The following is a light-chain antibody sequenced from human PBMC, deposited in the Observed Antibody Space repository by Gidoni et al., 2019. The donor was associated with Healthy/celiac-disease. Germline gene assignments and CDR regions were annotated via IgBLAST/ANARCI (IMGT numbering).Light chain of an antibody. CDR2: AAS. J-gene: IGKJ2*01. Sequence: DLQMTQSPSSLSASVGARVTITCRASQSISSYLNWYQQKPGKAPKLLISAASSLQSGVPSRFSGSGYGTDFTLTISSLQPEDFATYYCQQSYSTPRTFGQGTKMEIK. CDR3: QQSYSTPRT. CDR1: QSISSY. V-gene: IGKV1-39*01.